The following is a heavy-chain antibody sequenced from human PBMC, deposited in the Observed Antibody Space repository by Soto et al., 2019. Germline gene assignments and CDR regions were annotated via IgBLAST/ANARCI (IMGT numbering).Heavy chain of an antibody. CDR2: ISGSGGST. Sequence: EVQLLESGGGLVQPGGSLRLSCAASGFTFSSYAMSWVRQAPGKGLEWVSAISGSGGSTYYADSVKGRFTISRDNSKNTLYLQMNSLIAEETAVYYCANGITIFGVVIPMADYRGQGTLVTVSS. CDR1: GFTFSSYA. V-gene: IGHV3-23*01. J-gene: IGHJ4*02. D-gene: IGHD3-3*01. CDR3: ANGITIFGVVIPMADY.